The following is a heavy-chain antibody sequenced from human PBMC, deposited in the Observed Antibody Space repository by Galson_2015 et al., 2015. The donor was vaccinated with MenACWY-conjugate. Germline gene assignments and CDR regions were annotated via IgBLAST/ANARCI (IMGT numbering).Heavy chain of an antibody. CDR1: GFTFSGYG. CDR3: AKERTWQAAREFDY. J-gene: IGHJ4*02. CDR2: ISHDGTVK. D-gene: IGHD5-12*01. Sequence: SLRLSCEASGFTFSGYGMQWVRQAAGKGLEWVAVISHDGTVKYYADSVKGRFTISRDNSKSTLSLQMCSLRPEDTALYYCAKERTWQAAREFDYWGQGTLVTASS. V-gene: IGHV3-30*18.